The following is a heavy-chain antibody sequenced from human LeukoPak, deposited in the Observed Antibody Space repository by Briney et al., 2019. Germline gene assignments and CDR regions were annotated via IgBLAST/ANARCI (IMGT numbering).Heavy chain of an antibody. J-gene: IGHJ4*02. CDR3: ARAERHGGYDFDY. Sequence: PSETLSLTCAVYGGSFSGYYWSWIRQPPGKGLEWIGEINHSGSTNYNPSLKSRVTISVDTSKNQFSLKLSSVTAADTAVYYCARAERHGGYDFDYWGQGTLVTVSS. CDR1: GGSFSGYY. D-gene: IGHD5-12*01. CDR2: INHSGST. V-gene: IGHV4-34*01.